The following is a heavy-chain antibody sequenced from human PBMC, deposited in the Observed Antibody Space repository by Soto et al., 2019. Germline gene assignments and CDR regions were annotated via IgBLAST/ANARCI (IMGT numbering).Heavy chain of an antibody. CDR3: AGSVVIRRVYYYYYGMEV. V-gene: IGHV4-59*12. CDR2: IYHSGST. Sequence: SETLSLTCTVSGGSFSSYYWSWIRQPPGKGLEWIGYIYHSGSTNYNPSLKSRVTISVDTSKNQFSLKLSSVTAADTAVYYCAGSVVIRRVYYYYYGMEVWGQGSKVIVS. CDR1: GGSFSSYY. J-gene: IGHJ6*02. D-gene: IGHD2-21*01.